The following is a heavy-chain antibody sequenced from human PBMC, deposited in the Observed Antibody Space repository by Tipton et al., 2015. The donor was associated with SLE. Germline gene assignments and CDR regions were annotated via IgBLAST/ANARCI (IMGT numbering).Heavy chain of an antibody. CDR2: IDYSGST. CDR1: GGSISSSSYY. CDR3: ARGAADAFDI. J-gene: IGHJ3*02. V-gene: IGHV4-39*07. D-gene: IGHD6-13*01. Sequence: TLSLTCTVSGGSISSSSYYWGWIRQPPGKGLEWIGSIDYSGSTYYNPPLKSRVTISVDTSKNQFSLKLSSVTAADTAVYYCARGAADAFDIWGQGTMVTVSS.